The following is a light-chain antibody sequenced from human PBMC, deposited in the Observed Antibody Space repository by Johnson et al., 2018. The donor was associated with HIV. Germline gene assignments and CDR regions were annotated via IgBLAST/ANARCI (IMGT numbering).Light chain of an antibody. J-gene: IGLJ1*01. CDR2: QNN. CDR1: SSNIASYY. Sequence: QSVLTQPPSVSAAPGQKVTISCSGSSSNIASYYVSWYQQVPGAAPKLLIYQNNKRPSAIPDRFSASKSGTSATLAITGLQTGDEADYFCGVWDASLSPHYVFGTGTKVSVL. V-gene: IGLV1-51*02. CDR3: GVWDASLSPHYV.